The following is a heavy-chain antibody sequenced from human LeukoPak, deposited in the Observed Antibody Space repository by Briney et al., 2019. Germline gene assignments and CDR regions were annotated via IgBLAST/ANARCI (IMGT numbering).Heavy chain of an antibody. CDR1: GGSISSGSYY. CDR2: IYTSGST. Sequence: PSETLSLTCTVSGGSISSGSYYWSWIRQPAGKGLEWIGRIYTSGSTNYNPSLKSRVTMSVDTSKNQFSLKLSSVTAADTAVYYCARETVGRTTRLSKAYYMDVWGKGTTVTISS. CDR3: ARETVGRTTRLSKAYYMDV. J-gene: IGHJ6*03. V-gene: IGHV4-61*02. D-gene: IGHD1-7*01.